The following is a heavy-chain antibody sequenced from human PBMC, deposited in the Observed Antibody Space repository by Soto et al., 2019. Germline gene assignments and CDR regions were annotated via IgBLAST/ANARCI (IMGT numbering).Heavy chain of an antibody. D-gene: IGHD3-22*01. J-gene: IGHJ4*02. V-gene: IGHV3-30*18. CDR1: GFTFSSYG. CDR2: ISYDGSNK. Sequence: QVQLVESGGGVVQPGRSLRLSCAASGFTFSSYGMHWVRQAPGKGLEWVAVISYDGSNKYYADSVKGRFTISRDNAKNXXYLQLNSLRADDTAVYYCAKAYQVWFSSGYYYFDYWGQGTLVTVSS. CDR3: AKAYQVWFSSGYYYFDY.